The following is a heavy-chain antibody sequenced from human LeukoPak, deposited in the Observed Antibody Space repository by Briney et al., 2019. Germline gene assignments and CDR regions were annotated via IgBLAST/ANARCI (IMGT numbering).Heavy chain of an antibody. J-gene: IGHJ5*02. D-gene: IGHD3-22*01. Sequence: GGSLRLSCAASGFTFSNYWVHWVRQAPGKGLVWVSRINSDGVNTSYADSVKGRFTISRDNAKNTLNLQMNSLRAEDTAVYYCARDLGQYYDTSDNWFDPWGQGTLVTVSS. CDR3: ARDLGQYYDTSDNWFDP. CDR2: INSDGVNT. CDR1: GFTFSNYW. V-gene: IGHV3-74*01.